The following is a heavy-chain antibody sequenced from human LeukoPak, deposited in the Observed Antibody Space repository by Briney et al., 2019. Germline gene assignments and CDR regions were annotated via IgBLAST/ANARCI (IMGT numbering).Heavy chain of an antibody. J-gene: IGHJ5*02. CDR1: GGTFSSYA. D-gene: IGHD3-9*01. CDR2: IIPIFGTA. Sequence: SVKVSCTASGGTFSSYAISWVRQAPGQGLEWMGGIIPIFGTANYAQKFQGRVTITADESTSTAYMELSSLRSEDTAVYYCARDLFDQNWFDPWGQGTLVTVSS. V-gene: IGHV1-69*13. CDR3: ARDLFDQNWFDP.